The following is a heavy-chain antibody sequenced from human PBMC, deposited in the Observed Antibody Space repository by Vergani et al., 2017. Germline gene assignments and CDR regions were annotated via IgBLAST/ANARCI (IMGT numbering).Heavy chain of an antibody. D-gene: IGHD6-19*01. CDR1: GFTFIMHA. CDR2: LSASDRRT. Sequence: EVQLLESGGDLVQPGGSLRLSCAASGFTFIMHAMSWVRQAPGKGLEWVSTLSASDRRTHYADSVKGRFTISRDNSKNTLFLHMNSLRPEYTAVYYCAKVGRSEVAGTFGAFDIWGQGTMVTVSS. CDR3: AKVGRSEVAGTFGAFDI. J-gene: IGHJ3*02. V-gene: IGHV3-23*01.